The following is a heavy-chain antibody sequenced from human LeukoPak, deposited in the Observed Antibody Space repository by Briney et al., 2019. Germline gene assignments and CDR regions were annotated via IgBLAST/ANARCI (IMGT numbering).Heavy chain of an antibody. CDR3: AKDRYGGNSVIFSEYFQH. CDR1: GFIVSHNY. V-gene: IGHV3-53*01. J-gene: IGHJ1*01. CDR2: IYSGGST. Sequence: PGGSLRLSCAASGFIVSHNYMSWVRQAPGKGLESVSLIYSGGSTYYADSVKGRFTISRDNSKNTLYLQMNNLRVEDAAVYYCAKDRYGGNSVIFSEYFQHWGQGTLVTVSS. D-gene: IGHD4-23*01.